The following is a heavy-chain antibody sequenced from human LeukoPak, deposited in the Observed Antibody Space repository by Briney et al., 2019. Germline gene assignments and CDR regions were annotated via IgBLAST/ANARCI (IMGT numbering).Heavy chain of an antibody. D-gene: IGHD3-10*01. CDR3: ARLRVPIGILRRGLFDY. V-gene: IGHV4-34*01. CDR2: INHSGST. Sequence: SETLSLTCAVYGGSFSGYYWSWIRQPPGKGLEWIGEINHSGSTNYNPSLKSRVTISVDTSKNQFSLKLSSVTAADTAVYYCARLRVPIGILRRGLFDYWGQGTLVTVSS. CDR1: GGSFSGYY. J-gene: IGHJ4*02.